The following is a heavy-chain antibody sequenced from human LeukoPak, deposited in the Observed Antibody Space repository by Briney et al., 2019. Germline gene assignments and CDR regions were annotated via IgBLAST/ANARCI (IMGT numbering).Heavy chain of an antibody. D-gene: IGHD3-10*01. CDR2: IYYSGST. V-gene: IGHV4-59*01. Sequence: SETLSLTCTVSGGSISSYYWSWIRQPPGKGLEWIGYIYYSGSTNYNPSLKSRVTISVDTSKNQFSLQLSSVTAADTAVYCCARDYGAGSGSYYNAHYWGQGTLVTVSS. CDR1: GGSISSYY. J-gene: IGHJ4*02. CDR3: ARDYGAGSGSYYNAHY.